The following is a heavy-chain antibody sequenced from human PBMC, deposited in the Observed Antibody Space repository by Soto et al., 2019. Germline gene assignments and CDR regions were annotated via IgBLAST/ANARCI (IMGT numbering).Heavy chain of an antibody. CDR3: ARVIQKGEPADN. J-gene: IGHJ4*02. Sequence: SETLSLTCTVSGYSISSGYYWGWIRQPPGKGLEWIGSIYHSGGTYYNPSLKSRVTISVDTSKNQFSLKLSSVTAADTAVYYCARVIQKGEPADNWGQGTLVTVSS. D-gene: IGHD3-16*01. CDR1: GYSISSGYY. V-gene: IGHV4-38-2*02. CDR2: IYHSGGT.